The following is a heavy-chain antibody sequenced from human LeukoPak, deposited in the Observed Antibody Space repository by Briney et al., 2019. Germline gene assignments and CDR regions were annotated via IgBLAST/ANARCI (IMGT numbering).Heavy chain of an antibody. Sequence: PSQTLSLTCTVSGGSISSYYWSWIRQPPGKGLEWIGYIYYSGSTNYNPSLKSRVTISVDTSKNQFSLKLSSVTAADTAVYYCATRLAAAGTAYYFDYWGQGTLVTVSS. CDR3: ATRLAAAGTAYYFDY. V-gene: IGHV4-59*08. CDR2: IYYSGST. J-gene: IGHJ4*02. CDR1: GGSISSYY. D-gene: IGHD6-13*01.